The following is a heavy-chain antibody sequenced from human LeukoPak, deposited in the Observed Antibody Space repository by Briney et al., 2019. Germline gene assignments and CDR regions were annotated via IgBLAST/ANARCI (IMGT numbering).Heavy chain of an antibody. CDR2: IYYSGST. CDR3: ARHGDFWSGYNFDY. V-gene: IGHV4-39*01. D-gene: IGHD3-3*01. CDR1: GGSISSSSYY. J-gene: IGHJ4*02. Sequence: SETLSLTCTVSGGSISSSSYYWGWIRQPPGKGLEWIGSIYYSGSTYYNPSLKSRVTISVDTSKNQFSLKLSSVTAADTAVYYCARHGDFWSGYNFDYWGQGTLVTVSS.